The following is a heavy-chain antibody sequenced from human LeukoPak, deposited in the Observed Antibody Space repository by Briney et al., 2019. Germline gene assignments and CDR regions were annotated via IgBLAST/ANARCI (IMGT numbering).Heavy chain of an antibody. D-gene: IGHD1-14*01. CDR2: INADGSTT. V-gene: IGHV3-74*01. CDR3: IVVVEPPDSDGFDV. CDR1: GFTSTNYA. J-gene: IGHJ3*01. Sequence: GGSLRLSCAASGFTSTNYAMNWVRQAPGKGLEWVSLINADGSTTSYADSVKGRFTISRDNARNTLSLEMNSLTIEDTAVYYCIVVVEPPDSDGFDVWGQGTMITVSS.